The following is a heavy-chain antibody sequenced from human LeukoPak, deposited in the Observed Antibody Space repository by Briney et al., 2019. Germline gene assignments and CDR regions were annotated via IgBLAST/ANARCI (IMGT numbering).Heavy chain of an antibody. CDR1: GGSFSGYY. CDR3: ARDPNRYSGPHWFDP. Sequence: SETLSFTCAVYGGSFSGYYWSWIRQPPGKGLEWIGEINHSGSTNYNPSLKSRVTISVDTSKNQFSLKLSSVTAADTAVYYCARDPNRYSGPHWFDPWGQGTLVTVSS. CDR2: INHSGST. D-gene: IGHD5-12*01. J-gene: IGHJ5*02. V-gene: IGHV4-34*01.